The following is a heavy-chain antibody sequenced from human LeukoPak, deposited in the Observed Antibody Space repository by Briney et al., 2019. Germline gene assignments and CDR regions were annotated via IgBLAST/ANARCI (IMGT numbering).Heavy chain of an antibody. Sequence: GGSLRLSCAASGFSFSSYEMIWVRQAPGKGLEWVSYISSSGSTKFYADSVKGRITISRDNAKNSLYLQMNSLRAEDTAVYYCAKERTSEGYFDYWGQGTLVTVSS. D-gene: IGHD1-1*01. CDR2: ISSSGSTK. CDR3: AKERTSEGYFDY. CDR1: GFSFSSYE. J-gene: IGHJ4*02. V-gene: IGHV3-48*03.